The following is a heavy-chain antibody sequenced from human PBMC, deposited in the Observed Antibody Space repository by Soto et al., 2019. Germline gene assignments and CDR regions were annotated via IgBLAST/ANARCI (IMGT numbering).Heavy chain of an antibody. Sequence: SETLSLTCTVSGGSISSYYWSWIRQPPEKGLEWIGYIYYSGSTNYNPSLKSRVTISVDTSKNQFSLKLSSVTAADTAVYYCARDDCSGGSCWYMDVWGKGTTVTVSS. D-gene: IGHD2-15*01. V-gene: IGHV4-59*01. CDR2: IYYSGST. CDR3: ARDDCSGGSCWYMDV. CDR1: GGSISSYY. J-gene: IGHJ6*03.